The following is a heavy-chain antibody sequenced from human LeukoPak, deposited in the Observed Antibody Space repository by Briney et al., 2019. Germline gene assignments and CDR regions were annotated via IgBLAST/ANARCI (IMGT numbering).Heavy chain of an antibody. CDR3: AREGAINDYGDHRPFDF. D-gene: IGHD4-17*01. Sequence: PGGSLRLSCAVSGFTVSIYSMAWVRQRPGKGLEYVSSINNNGGSTHYGNSVKGRFNISRDNSKNTLYLQMGSLRAEDMAVYYCAREGAINDYGDHRPFDFWGQGTLVAVSS. V-gene: IGHV3-64*01. CDR2: INNNGGST. CDR1: GFTVSIYS. J-gene: IGHJ4*02.